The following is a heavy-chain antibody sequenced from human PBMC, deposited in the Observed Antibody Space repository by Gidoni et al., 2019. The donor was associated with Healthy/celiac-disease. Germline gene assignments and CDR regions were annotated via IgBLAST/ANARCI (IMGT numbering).Heavy chain of an antibody. Sequence: QVQLQESGPGLVKPSETLSLTCTVPGGSISSYYWSWIRQPPGKGLEWIGYIYYSGSTNYNPSLKSRVTISVDTSKNQFSLKLGSVTAADTAVYYCASRIHAGGPLDYWGQGTLVTVSS. J-gene: IGHJ4*02. CDR3: ASRIHAGGPLDY. CDR2: IYYSGST. CDR1: GGSISSYY. V-gene: IGHV4-59*01. D-gene: IGHD2-8*02.